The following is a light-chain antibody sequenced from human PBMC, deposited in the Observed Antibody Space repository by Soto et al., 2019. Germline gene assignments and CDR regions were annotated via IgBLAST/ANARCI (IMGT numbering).Light chain of an antibody. CDR3: SSYTSSSTLPVV. Sequence: QSVLTQPASVSGSPGQSITISCTGTSSDVGGYNYVSWYQQHPGKAPKLMIYDVSNRPSGVSNRFSGSKSGNTASLTISGLPAEDEADYYCSSYTSSSTLPVVFGGGTKLTVL. J-gene: IGLJ2*01. CDR2: DVS. V-gene: IGLV2-14*01. CDR1: SSDVGGYNY.